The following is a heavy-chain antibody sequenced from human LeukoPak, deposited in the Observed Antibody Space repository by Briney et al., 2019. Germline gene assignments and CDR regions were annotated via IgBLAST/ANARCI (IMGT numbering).Heavy chain of an antibody. CDR2: ISYDGTNK. V-gene: IGHV3-30*19. D-gene: IGHD6-6*01. CDR3: ARDSLEYSSSFLFDY. J-gene: IGHJ4*02. CDR1: GFTFSSYG. Sequence: PGGSLRLSCAASGFTFSSYGMHWVRQAPGKGLEWVAVISYDGTNKYYADSVKGRFTISRDNSKNTLYLQMNSLRAEDTAVYYCARDSLEYSSSFLFDYWGQGTLVTVSS.